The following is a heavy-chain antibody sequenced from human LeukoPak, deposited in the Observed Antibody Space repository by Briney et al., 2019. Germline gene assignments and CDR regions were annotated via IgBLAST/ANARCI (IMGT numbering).Heavy chain of an antibody. D-gene: IGHD2-21*02. Sequence: SETLSLTCAVYGGSFSGYYWSWIRQPPGKGLEWIGEINHSGSTNYNPSLKSRVTISVDTSKNQFSLKLSSVTAADMAVYYCVRALLLVTDAFDIWGQGTMVTVSS. CDR3: VRALLLVTDAFDI. V-gene: IGHV4-34*01. CDR1: GGSFSGYY. CDR2: INHSGST. J-gene: IGHJ3*02.